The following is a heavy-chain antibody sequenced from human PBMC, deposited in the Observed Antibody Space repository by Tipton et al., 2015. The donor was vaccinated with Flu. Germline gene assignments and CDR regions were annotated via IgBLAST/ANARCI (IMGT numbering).Heavy chain of an antibody. CDR3: ARRDYSNYVSEPKNWFDP. D-gene: IGHD4-11*01. V-gene: IGHV4-39*07. CDR1: GDSISTSSDY. J-gene: IGHJ5*02. CDR2: IYYSGSA. Sequence: TLSLTCTVSGDSISTSSDYWGWIRQPPGEGLEWIGSIYYSGSAYYNPSLRSRVAISVDTSKNQFSLRLSSVTAADTAVYYCARRDYSNYVSEPKNWFDPWGQGTLVTVSS.